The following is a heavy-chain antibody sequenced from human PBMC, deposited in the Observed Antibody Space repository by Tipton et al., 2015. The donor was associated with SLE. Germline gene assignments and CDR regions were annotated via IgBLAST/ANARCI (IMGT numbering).Heavy chain of an antibody. J-gene: IGHJ4*02. CDR3: ARGLTQSPDY. Sequence: AGLVKPSETLSLTCAVYSGSFSGYSWSWIRQPPGRGLEWIGEINHSGSTNYNSSLKSRVTISVDTSKNQFSLKLSSVTAADTAVYYCARGLTQSPDYWGQGTLVTVSS. D-gene: IGHD2-15*01. V-gene: IGHV4-34*01. CDR2: INHSGST. CDR1: SGSFSGYS.